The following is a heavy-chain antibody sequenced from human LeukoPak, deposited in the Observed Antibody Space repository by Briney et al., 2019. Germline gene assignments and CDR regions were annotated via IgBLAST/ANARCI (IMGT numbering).Heavy chain of an antibody. J-gene: IGHJ6*02. CDR3: ARELEGATKGYYYGMDV. Sequence: ASVKVSCKASGYTFTSYGISWVRQATGQGLEWMGWMNPNSGNTGYAQKFQGRVTMTRNTSISTAYMELSSLRSEDTAVYYCARELEGATKGYYYGMDVWGQGTTVTVSS. CDR1: GYTFTSYG. V-gene: IGHV1-8*02. CDR2: MNPNSGNT. D-gene: IGHD1-26*01.